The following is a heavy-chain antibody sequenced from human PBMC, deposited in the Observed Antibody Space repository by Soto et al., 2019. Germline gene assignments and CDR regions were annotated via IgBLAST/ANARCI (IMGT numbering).Heavy chain of an antibody. CDR1: GYTFTSYY. J-gene: IGHJ4*02. V-gene: IGHV1-46*01. CDR2: INPSGGST. CDR3: ARSLFGYYYDSSGSHLDY. D-gene: IGHD3-22*01. Sequence: QVQLVQSGAEVKKPGASVKVSCKASGYTFTSYYMHWVRQAPGQGLEWMGIINPSGGSTSYAQKYQGRVTMTRDTSTSTVYMELSSLRSEDTAVYYCARSLFGYYYDSSGSHLDYWGQGTLVTVSS.